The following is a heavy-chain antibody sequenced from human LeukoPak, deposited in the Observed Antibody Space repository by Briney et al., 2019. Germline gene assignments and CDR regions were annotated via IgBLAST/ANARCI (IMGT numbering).Heavy chain of an antibody. CDR1: VYTFTSYY. CDR3: ARVPPYCSSTSCYTDFDY. J-gene: IGHJ4*02. V-gene: IGHV1-46*03. CDR2: INPRGGST. D-gene: IGHD2-2*02. Sequence: GASVKLSCTASVYTFTSYYMHWGCQAPGHGPEGMGIINPRGGSTNYAQNFQCRVTLTRDTSTSTVYMELSSLRSEDTAVYYCARVPPYCSSTSCYTDFDYWGQGTLVTVSS.